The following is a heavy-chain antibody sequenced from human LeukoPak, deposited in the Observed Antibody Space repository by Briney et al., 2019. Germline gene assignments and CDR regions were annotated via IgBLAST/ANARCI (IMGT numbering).Heavy chain of an antibody. Sequence: GGSLRLSCAASGFTFDDYAMHWVRQAPGKGLEWVSGISWNSGSIGYADSVKGGFTISRNNAKNSLYLQMNSLRAEDTALYYCAKAVAGQHFDYWGQGTLVTVSS. V-gene: IGHV3-9*01. CDR2: ISWNSGSI. D-gene: IGHD6-19*01. CDR1: GFTFDDYA. CDR3: AKAVAGQHFDY. J-gene: IGHJ4*02.